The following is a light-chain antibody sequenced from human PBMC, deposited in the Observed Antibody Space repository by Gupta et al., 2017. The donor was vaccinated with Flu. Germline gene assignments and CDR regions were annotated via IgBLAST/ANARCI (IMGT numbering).Light chain of an antibody. CDR2: EVT. J-gene: IGLJ1*01. V-gene: IGLV2-18*02. CDR3: SSYTSSSTYV. CDR1: SSDIGSYNR. Sequence: QSALTQPPSVSGSPGQSVTISCPGTSSDIGSYNRVSWYHQPPGTAPQLMIYEVTNRPSGVPNRFSGSKSGNTASLTISGLQAEDEADYYCSSYTSSSTYVFGTGTRVTVL.